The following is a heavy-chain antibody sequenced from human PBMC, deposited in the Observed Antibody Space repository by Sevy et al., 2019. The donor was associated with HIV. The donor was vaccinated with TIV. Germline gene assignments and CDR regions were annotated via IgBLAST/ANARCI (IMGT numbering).Heavy chain of an antibody. D-gene: IGHD6-19*01. J-gene: IGHJ4*02. Sequence: SETLSLTCTVSGASISSSGYYWGWIRQPPGKGLEWIASIRYGGSTYYNPSLRSRVTIAADASKNQFSLKLNSVTAADTAVYYCAGPILTYRSGWSYYDHWGQGTVVTVSS. V-gene: IGHV4-39*01. CDR3: AGPILTYRSGWSYYDH. CDR2: IRYGGST. CDR1: GASISSSGYY.